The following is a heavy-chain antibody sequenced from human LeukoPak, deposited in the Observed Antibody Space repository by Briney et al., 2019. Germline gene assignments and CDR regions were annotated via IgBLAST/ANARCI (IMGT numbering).Heavy chain of an antibody. Sequence: PSETLSLTCAVYGGSFTNYYWTWIRQPPGKGLEWIGEIHHSGSTNYNPSLKGRVTISVDTSKNQFSLNLTSVTAADTAVYYCARVPAARIYGMDVWGQGTTVTASS. CDR2: IHHSGST. CDR3: ARVPAARIYGMDV. D-gene: IGHD6-6*01. V-gene: IGHV4-34*01. CDR1: GGSFTNYY. J-gene: IGHJ6*02.